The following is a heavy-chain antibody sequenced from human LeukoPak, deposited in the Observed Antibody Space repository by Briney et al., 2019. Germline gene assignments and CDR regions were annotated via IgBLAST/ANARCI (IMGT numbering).Heavy chain of an antibody. J-gene: IGHJ6*03. Sequence: PSGTLSLTCAVSGGSISSSNWWSWVRQPPGKGLEWIGEIYHSGSTNYNPSLKSRVTISVDTSKNQLSLKLTSVTAADTALYYCARGRNIMVRGAIGGETKYYYSYYMDVWGKGTTVTVSS. CDR2: IYHSGST. V-gene: IGHV4-4*02. CDR1: GGSISSSNW. CDR3: ARGRNIMVRGAIGGETKYYYSYYMDV. D-gene: IGHD3-10*01.